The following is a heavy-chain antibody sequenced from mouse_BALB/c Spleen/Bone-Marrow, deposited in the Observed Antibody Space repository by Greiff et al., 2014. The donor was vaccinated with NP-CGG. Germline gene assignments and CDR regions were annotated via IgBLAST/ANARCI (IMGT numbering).Heavy chain of an antibody. CDR3: ARSGYGSSYDY. V-gene: IGHV1-80*01. Sequence: QVQLKESGAELVRPGSSVKISCKASGYVFSTYWMNWVKQRPGQGLEWIGQIYPGDGGTNYNGKFKGTATLTANKSSSTAYMQLSSLTSEDAAVYFCARSGYGSSYDYWGQGTTLTVSA. CDR2: IYPGDGGT. CDR1: GYVFSTYW. J-gene: IGHJ2*01. D-gene: IGHD1-1*01.